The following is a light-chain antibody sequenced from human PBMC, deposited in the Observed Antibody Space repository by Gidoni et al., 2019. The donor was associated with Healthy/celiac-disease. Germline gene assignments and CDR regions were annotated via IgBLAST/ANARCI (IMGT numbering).Light chain of an antibody. J-gene: IGLJ2*01. Sequence: QSVLTQPPSVSGAPGQRVTISCTGSSSNIGAGYDVHWYQQLPGTAPKLLIYGNSNRPSGVPDRFSGSKSGTSASLAITGLQAEDEADYYCQSYDCSLSGVVFGGETKLTVL. CDR2: GNS. V-gene: IGLV1-40*01. CDR1: SSNIGAGYD. CDR3: QSYDCSLSGVV.